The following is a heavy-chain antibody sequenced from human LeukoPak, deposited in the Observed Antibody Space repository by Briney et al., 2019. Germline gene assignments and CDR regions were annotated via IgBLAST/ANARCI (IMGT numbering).Heavy chain of an antibody. CDR3: ARDGNGYYFDY. D-gene: IGHD1-1*01. Sequence: ASVKVSCKASGYTFTSYGISWVRQAPGQGLEWMGGIIPIFGTANYAQKFQGRVTITADESTSTAYMELSSLRSEDTAVYYCARDGNGYYFDYWGQGTLVTVSS. V-gene: IGHV1-69*13. CDR1: GYTFTSYG. CDR2: IIPIFGTA. J-gene: IGHJ4*02.